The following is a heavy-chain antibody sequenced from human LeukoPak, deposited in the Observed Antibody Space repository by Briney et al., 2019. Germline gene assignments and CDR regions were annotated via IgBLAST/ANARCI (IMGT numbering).Heavy chain of an antibody. Sequence: SETLSLTCSVSGGSISSYFWSWIRQPPGKGLEWIGFIYYSGSTNYNPSLKSRVTISVDTSKKQLSLKLSSVTAADTALYYCVGREGDTDLLAFDIWGQGTMVTVSS. CDR2: IYYSGST. CDR3: VGREGDTDLLAFDI. CDR1: GGSISSYF. D-gene: IGHD3/OR15-3a*01. V-gene: IGHV4-59*01. J-gene: IGHJ3*02.